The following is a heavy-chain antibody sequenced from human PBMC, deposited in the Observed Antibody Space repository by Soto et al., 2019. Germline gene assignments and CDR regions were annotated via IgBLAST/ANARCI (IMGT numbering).Heavy chain of an antibody. V-gene: IGHV3-30*18. Sequence: PGGSLRLSCVVSGFTFSRYAMHWVRQAPGKGLEWVALISYDGTTKYYTDSVKGRFTISRDNSKNTLYLHMDSLRPEDTAVYYCAKTGSNYYDSRYDHWGQGTLVTVSS. CDR2: ISYDGTTK. D-gene: IGHD3-16*01. J-gene: IGHJ5*02. CDR1: GFTFSRYA. CDR3: AKTGSNYYDSRYDH.